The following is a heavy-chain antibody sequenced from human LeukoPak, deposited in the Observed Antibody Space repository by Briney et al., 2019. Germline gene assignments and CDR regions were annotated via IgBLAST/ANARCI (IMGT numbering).Heavy chain of an antibody. CDR2: ISSSSSYI. J-gene: IGHJ4*02. Sequence: GGSLRLSCAASGFTFSSYSMNWVRQAPGKGLEWVSSISSSSSYIYYADSVKGRFTISRDNAKNSLYLQMNSLRAEDTAVYHCARAHYYDSSGLDFWGQGTLVTVSS. CDR3: ARAHYYDSSGLDF. D-gene: IGHD3-22*01. V-gene: IGHV3-21*01. CDR1: GFTFSSYS.